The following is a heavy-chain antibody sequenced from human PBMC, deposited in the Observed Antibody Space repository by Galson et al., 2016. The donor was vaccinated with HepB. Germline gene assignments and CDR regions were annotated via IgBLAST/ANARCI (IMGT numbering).Heavy chain of an antibody. CDR3: ASAPTLGY. Sequence: SLRLSCAASGFSVSSNYMSWVRQAPGKGLEGVSVIYSGGSTRYADSVKGRFTISRDTSKNTLYLQMNSLGAEDTAVYYCASAPTLGYWGQGTLVTVSS. D-gene: IGHD3-16*01. CDR1: GFSVSSNY. J-gene: IGHJ4*02. CDR2: IYSGGST. V-gene: IGHV3-53*01.